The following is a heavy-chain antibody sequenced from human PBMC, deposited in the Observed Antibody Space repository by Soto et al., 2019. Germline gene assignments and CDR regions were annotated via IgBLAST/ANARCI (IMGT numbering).Heavy chain of an antibody. CDR2: ISYDGSSI. J-gene: IGHJ4*02. V-gene: IGHV3-30*18. Sequence: GGSLRLSCAASGFTFSTEGMHWVRQAPGKGLEWVAMISYDGSSIFHADSVKGRFTVSRDNSKNNLYLQMNSLRPEDTAVYYCAKTNPHFDRWGQGTLVTVSS. CDR3: AKTNPHFDR. CDR1: GFTFSTEG.